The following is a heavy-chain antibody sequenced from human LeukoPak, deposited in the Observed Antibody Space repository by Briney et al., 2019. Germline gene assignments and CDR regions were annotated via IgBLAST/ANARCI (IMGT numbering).Heavy chain of an antibody. D-gene: IGHD3-10*02. J-gene: IGHJ6*04. CDR1: GFTFSSYE. CDR3: AELGITMIGGV. Sequence: GGSLRLSCAASGFTFSSYEMNWVRQAPGKGLEWVSYISSSGSTIYYAESVKGRFTISRDNAKNSLYLQMNSLSAEDTAVYYCAELGITMIGGVWGKGTTVTISS. V-gene: IGHV3-48*03. CDR2: ISSSGSTI.